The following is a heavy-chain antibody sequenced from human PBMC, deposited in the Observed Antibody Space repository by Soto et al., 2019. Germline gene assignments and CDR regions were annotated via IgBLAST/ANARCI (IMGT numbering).Heavy chain of an antibody. D-gene: IGHD2-2*01. CDR2: ISGRAGNT. CDR1: GFTFFNYA. Sequence: GGSLRLSCAASGFTFFNYAMSCFRHAPGKGLEWVSGISGRAGNTYYADSVKGRFAISRDDSKNTLYLHMSSLRAEDTAPYYCAKDRYCSSTSCSSLDSWGQGTLVTVSS. CDR3: AKDRYCSSTSCSSLDS. J-gene: IGHJ4*02. V-gene: IGHV3-23*01.